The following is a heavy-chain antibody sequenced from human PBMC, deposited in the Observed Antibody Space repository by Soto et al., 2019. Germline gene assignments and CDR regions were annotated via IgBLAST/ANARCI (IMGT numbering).Heavy chain of an antibody. Sequence: PGESLKISCKASGYSFTSYWIGWVRQMPGKGLEWMGIIYPDDSDTRYSPSFQGQVTISADKSTSAAYLHWSSLKASDAAMYYCARHSSRYYFYMDVWGKGTTVTVSS. J-gene: IGHJ6*03. CDR2: IYPDDSDT. V-gene: IGHV5-51*01. CDR1: GYSFTSYW. CDR3: ARHSSRYYFYMDV.